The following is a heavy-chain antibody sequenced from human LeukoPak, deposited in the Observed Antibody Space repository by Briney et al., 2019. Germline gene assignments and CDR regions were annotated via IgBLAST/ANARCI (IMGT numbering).Heavy chain of an antibody. D-gene: IGHD2-2*01. CDR3: AKDTSSSDYYYYGMDV. CDR2: ISYDGSNK. Sequence: PGGSLRLSCAASGFTFSSYGMHWVRQAPGKGLEWVAVISYDGSNKYYADSVKGRFTISRGNSKNTLYLQMNSLRAEDTAVYYCAKDTSSSDYYYYGMDVWGQGTTVTVSS. J-gene: IGHJ6*02. CDR1: GFTFSSYG. V-gene: IGHV3-30*18.